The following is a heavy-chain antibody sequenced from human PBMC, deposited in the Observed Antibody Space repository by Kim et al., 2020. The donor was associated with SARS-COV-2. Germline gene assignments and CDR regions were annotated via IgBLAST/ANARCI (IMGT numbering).Heavy chain of an antibody. J-gene: IGHJ4*02. CDR2: ISSSSSYI. Sequence: GGSLRLSCAASGFTFSSYSMNWVRQAPGKGLEWVSSISSSSSYIYYADSVKGRFTISRDNAKNSLYLQMNSLRAEDTAVYYCARDKGGNRINDYWGQGTLVTVSS. V-gene: IGHV3-21*01. CDR1: GFTFSSYS. D-gene: IGHD2-15*01. CDR3: ARDKGGNRINDY.